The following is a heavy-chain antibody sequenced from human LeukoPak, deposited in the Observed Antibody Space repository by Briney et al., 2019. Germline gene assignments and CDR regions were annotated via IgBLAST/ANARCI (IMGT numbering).Heavy chain of an antibody. J-gene: IGHJ4*02. Sequence: PSQTLSLTCTVSGGSICSGDYYWSWIRQPPGKCLEWIGYIYYSGSTYYNPSLKSRVTISVDTSKNQFSLKLSSVTAADTAVYYCAIDLTYYDFWSGYYTGMGLYDYWGQGTLVTVSS. CDR2: IYYSGST. CDR1: GGSICSGDYY. D-gene: IGHD3-3*01. CDR3: AIDLTYYDFWSGYYTGMGLYDY. V-gene: IGHV4-30-4*08.